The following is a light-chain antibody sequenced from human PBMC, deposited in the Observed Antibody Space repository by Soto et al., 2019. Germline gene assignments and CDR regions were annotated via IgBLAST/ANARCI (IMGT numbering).Light chain of an antibody. J-gene: IGKJ2*01. CDR1: QSVRGRY. Sequence: EIVLTQSPATLSLSPGERATLSCGASQSVRGRYLAWYQQKPGLAPRLLIYDTSNRPTGIPDRFSGSGSGTDFTLTISRLEPEAFAVYYCQQYGNSPYTFGQGTKLEIK. V-gene: IGKV3D-20*01. CDR3: QQYGNSPYT. CDR2: DTS.